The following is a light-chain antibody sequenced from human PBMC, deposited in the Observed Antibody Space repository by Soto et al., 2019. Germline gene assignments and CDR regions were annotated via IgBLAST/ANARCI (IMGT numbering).Light chain of an antibody. CDR1: QNVNANY. Sequence: EIVLTQSPGTLSLSPGQRATLSCRASQNVNANYLAWYQQKPGQAPRLLIHGATSRATGIPDRFSGSGSGTDFTLTISRLEPEDFAVYYCQQYGRSPRTFGQGTKVEMK. V-gene: IGKV3-20*01. J-gene: IGKJ1*01. CDR2: GAT. CDR3: QQYGRSPRT.